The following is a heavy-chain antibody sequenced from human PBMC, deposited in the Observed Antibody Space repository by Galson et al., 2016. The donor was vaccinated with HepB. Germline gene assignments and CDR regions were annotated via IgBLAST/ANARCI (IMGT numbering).Heavy chain of an antibody. J-gene: IGHJ4*01. D-gene: IGHD5-24*01. CDR1: GFSFNTYA. CDR2: ISYDGSNQ. V-gene: IGHV3-30*04. CDR3: GASRDGYIDY. Sequence: SLRLSCAASGFSFNTYAMHWVRQAPGKGLEWVAVISYDGSNQYYADSVKGRFSTSRDNAKNTLFLQMNSLRAEDTAVYYCGASRDGYIDYWGQGALVTISS.